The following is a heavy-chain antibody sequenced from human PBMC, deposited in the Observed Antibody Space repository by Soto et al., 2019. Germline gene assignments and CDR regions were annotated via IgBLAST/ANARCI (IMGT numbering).Heavy chain of an antibody. J-gene: IGHJ4*02. CDR2: INPSGAGT. Sequence: GASVKVSCKASGYTFISYYVHWVRQAPGQGLEWMGIINPSGAGTSYAQNFHDRVTITRDTSTTTLYMELSSLRSEDTAVYYCVRATTFGGVIGYLDYWGQGTLVTVSS. V-gene: IGHV1-46*03. D-gene: IGHD3-16*01. CDR1: GYTFISYY. CDR3: VRATTFGGVIGYLDY.